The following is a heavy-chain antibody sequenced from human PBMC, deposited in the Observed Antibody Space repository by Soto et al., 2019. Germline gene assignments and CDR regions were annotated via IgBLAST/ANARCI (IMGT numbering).Heavy chain of an antibody. J-gene: IGHJ6*02. CDR1: GYTFTGYY. Sequence: ASVKVSCKASGYTFTGYYMHWVRQAPGQGLEWMGWINPNSGGTNYDQKFQGWVTMTRDTSISTAYMELSRLRSDDTAVYYCAMSVPPAAYIVPAKPYYYSMDVWGQGTTVTVSS. D-gene: IGHD2-2*01. V-gene: IGHV1-2*04. CDR2: INPNSGGT. CDR3: AMSVPPAAYIVPAKPYYYSMDV.